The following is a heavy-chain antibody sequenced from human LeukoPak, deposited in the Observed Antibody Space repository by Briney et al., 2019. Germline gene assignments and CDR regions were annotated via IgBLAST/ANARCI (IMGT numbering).Heavy chain of an antibody. Sequence: SETLSLTCTVSGGSISSGSYYWAWIRQPPGKGLEWIGTIYYSGSTYYNPSLKSRVTISVDTSKNQFSLKLSSVTAADTAVYYCARHEDWRSADLWGQGTMVIVSS. CDR2: IYYSGST. J-gene: IGHJ3*01. CDR3: ARHEDWRSADL. CDR1: GGSISSGSYY. D-gene: IGHD2-8*02. V-gene: IGHV4-39*01.